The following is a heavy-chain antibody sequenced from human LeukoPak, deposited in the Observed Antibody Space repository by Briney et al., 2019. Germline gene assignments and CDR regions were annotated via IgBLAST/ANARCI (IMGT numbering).Heavy chain of an antibody. CDR1: GFTFSDYY. CDR2: ISSSGSTI. D-gene: IGHD2-2*01. CDR3: ARDPVVPAALFFDP. J-gene: IGHJ5*02. Sequence: GGSLRLSCAASGFTFSDYYMSWIRQAPGKGLEWVSYISSSGSTIYYADSVKGRFTISRDNAKNSLYLQMNSLRAEDTAVYYCARDPVVPAALFFDPWGQGTLVTVSS. V-gene: IGHV3-11*04.